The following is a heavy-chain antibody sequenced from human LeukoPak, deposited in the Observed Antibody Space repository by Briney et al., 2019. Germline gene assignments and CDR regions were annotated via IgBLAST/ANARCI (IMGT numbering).Heavy chain of an antibody. J-gene: IGHJ6*02. CDR3: ARGWATAALYYYYGMDV. CDR2: IYYSGST. D-gene: IGHD2-2*01. CDR1: GGSFSGYY. V-gene: IGHV4-59*12. Sequence: SETLSLTCAVYGGSFSGYYWSWIRQPPGKGLEWIGYIYYSGSTNYNPSLKSRVTISVDTSKNQFSLKLSSVTAADTAVYYCARGWATAALYYYYGMDVWGQGTTVTVSS.